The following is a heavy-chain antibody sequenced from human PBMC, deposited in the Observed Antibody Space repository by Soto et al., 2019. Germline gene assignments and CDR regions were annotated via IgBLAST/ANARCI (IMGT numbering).Heavy chain of an antibody. Sequence: GGSLRLSCAASGFTFSSYWMTWVRQAPGKGLEWMANINQDGSEKYYVDSVKGRFTISRDNAKNSLYLQLNSLSAEDTAVYYCARDMDVWGKGTTVTVSS. V-gene: IGHV3-7*01. CDR3: ARDMDV. J-gene: IGHJ6*03. CDR1: GFTFSSYW. CDR2: INQDGSEK.